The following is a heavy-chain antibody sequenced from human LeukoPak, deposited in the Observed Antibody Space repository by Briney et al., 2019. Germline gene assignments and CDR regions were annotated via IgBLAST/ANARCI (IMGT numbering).Heavy chain of an antibody. J-gene: IGHJ3*02. CDR3: ARGLAATHAFDI. CDR2: ISSSSSYI. CDR1: GFTFSSYS. D-gene: IGHD3-3*02. Sequence: GSLRLSCAASGFTFSSYSMNWVRQAPGKGLEWVSSISSSSSYIYYADSVKGRFTISRDNAKNSLYLQMNSLRAEDTAVYYCARGLAATHAFDIWGQGTMVTVSS. V-gene: IGHV3-21*01.